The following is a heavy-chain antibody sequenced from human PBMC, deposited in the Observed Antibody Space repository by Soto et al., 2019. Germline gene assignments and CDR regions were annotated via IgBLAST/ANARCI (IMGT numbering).Heavy chain of an antibody. J-gene: IGHJ4*02. V-gene: IGHV3-30*18. CDR3: AKGYDYVWGSYRSHFDY. CDR2: ISYDGRNK. D-gene: IGHD3-16*02. Sequence: PGGSLRLSCAASGFTFSSYGMHWVRQAPGKGLEWVAVISYDGRNKYYAESVKGQFNISRDNSKNTLYLQMNSLRAEDTFLYYCAKGYDYVWGSYRSHFDYWGQGTLVTVSS. CDR1: GFTFSSYG.